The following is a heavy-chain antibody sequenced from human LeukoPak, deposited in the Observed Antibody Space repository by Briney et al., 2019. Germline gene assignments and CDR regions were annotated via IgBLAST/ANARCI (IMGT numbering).Heavy chain of an antibody. CDR1: GGSISSGGYY. CDR3: ARGQAYYYYGMDV. Sequence: PSETLSLTCTVSGGSISSGGYYWSWIRQPPGKGLEWIGEINHSGSTNYNPSLKSRVTISVDTSKNQFSLKLSSVTAADTAVYYCARGQAYYYYGMDVWGQGTTVTVSS. V-gene: IGHV4-39*07. J-gene: IGHJ6*02. CDR2: INHSGST.